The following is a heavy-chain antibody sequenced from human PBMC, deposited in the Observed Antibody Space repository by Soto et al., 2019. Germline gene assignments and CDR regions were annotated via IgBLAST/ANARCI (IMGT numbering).Heavy chain of an antibody. V-gene: IGHV1-69*02. CDR1: GGTTSSYT. CDR3: ALLTGNWNPLAD. CDR2: IVPMINKV. J-gene: IGHJ4*02. Sequence: QVQLVQPGAEVEKPGSSVKVSCKASGGTTSSYTISWVRQSPGQGLEWMGNIVPMINKVDYAQKFQGRVKITADKSTTTVYMELSSLKSEDTAVYFCALLTGNWNPLADWGQGTLVTVSS. D-gene: IGHD1-1*01.